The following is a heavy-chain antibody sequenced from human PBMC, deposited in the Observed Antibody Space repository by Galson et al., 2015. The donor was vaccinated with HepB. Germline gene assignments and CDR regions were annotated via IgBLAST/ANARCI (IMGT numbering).Heavy chain of an antibody. Sequence: SLRLSCAASGFTFSSYAMSWIRQAPGKGLEWVSYISSSGSTIYYADSVKGRFTISRDNAKNSLYLQMNSLRAEDTAVYYCARSSRGLMTVTTTFFDYWGQGTPVTVSS. CDR3: ARSSRGLMTVTTTFFDY. J-gene: IGHJ4*02. D-gene: IGHD4-17*01. CDR2: ISSSGSTI. CDR1: GFTFSSYA. V-gene: IGHV3-11*01.